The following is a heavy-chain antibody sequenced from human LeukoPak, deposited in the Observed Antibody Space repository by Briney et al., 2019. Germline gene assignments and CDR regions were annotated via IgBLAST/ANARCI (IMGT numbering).Heavy chain of an antibody. Sequence: GGSLRLSCAASGFTFIDYDMHWVRQVIGKGLEWVSAIGIRGDTHYSGSVKGRFTISRENAESSLYLQMNSLRAEDTAVYYSARGGIQVSGIDEFDYWGQGTLVTVYS. CDR1: GFTFIDYD. D-gene: IGHD6-19*01. V-gene: IGHV3-13*01. CDR2: IGIRGDT. J-gene: IGHJ4*02. CDR3: ARGGIQVSGIDEFDY.